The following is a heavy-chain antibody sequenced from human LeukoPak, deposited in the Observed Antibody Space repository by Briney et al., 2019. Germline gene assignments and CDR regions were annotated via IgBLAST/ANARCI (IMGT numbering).Heavy chain of an antibody. CDR2: XNLNSGDT. CDR1: RNIFTGHY. J-gene: IGHJ4*02. D-gene: IGHD6-13*01. CDR3: ASIVATDSSSWYLIDY. Sequence: ASVXXXXXXSRNIFTGHYMXWXRQAPGQGLEXXXWXNLNSGDTNNAQKFQGRVTITADKSTSTAYMELSSLRSEDTAVYYCASIVATDSSSWYLIDYWGQGTLVTVSS. V-gene: IGHV1-2*02.